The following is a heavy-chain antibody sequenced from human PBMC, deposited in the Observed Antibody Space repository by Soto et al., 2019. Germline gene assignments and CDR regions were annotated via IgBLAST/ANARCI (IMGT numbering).Heavy chain of an antibody. J-gene: IGHJ6*02. V-gene: IGHV4-30-4*08. Sequence: PSETLSLTCSVSGDSISSGGYYYSWIRQYPGKGLEWIGYIYYSGSTYYNPSLKSRVTISVDTSKNQFSLKLSSVTAADTAVYYCARGATYYDFWSAHYYYYGMDVWGQGTTVTVSS. CDR2: IYYSGST. CDR3: ARGATYYDFWSAHYYYYGMDV. CDR1: GDSISSGGYY. D-gene: IGHD3-3*01.